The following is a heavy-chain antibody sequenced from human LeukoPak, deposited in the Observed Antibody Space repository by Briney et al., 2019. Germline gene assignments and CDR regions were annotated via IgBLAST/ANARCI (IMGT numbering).Heavy chain of an antibody. CDR3: ARVKEARHCDY. J-gene: IGHJ4*02. CDR2: IYSGGST. D-gene: IGHD6-6*01. CDR1: GFTVRTNY. Sequence: GGSLRLSCAASGFTVRTNYMSWVRQAPGKGLEWVSIIYSGGSTYYADSVKGRSTISRDNSKNTMFLQMDSLRGEDTGIYYCARVKEARHCDYWGQGTLVTVSS. V-gene: IGHV3-66*01.